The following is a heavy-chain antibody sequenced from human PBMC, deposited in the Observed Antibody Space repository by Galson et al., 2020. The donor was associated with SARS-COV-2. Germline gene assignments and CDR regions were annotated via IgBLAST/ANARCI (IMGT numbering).Heavy chain of an antibody. J-gene: IGHJ4*02. CDR3: ARDSGGLVRSGYFDY. Sequence: GGSLRLSCAASGFTVGTNYMSWVRQAPGKGLEWVSVIHTGATTFYADSFYADSVKGRFTISRDTSKNTIYLQMNGLRADDTAVYYCARDSGGLVRSGYFDYWGQGTLVTVSS. CDR1: GFTVGTNY. V-gene: IGHV3-66*01. D-gene: IGHD6-19*01. CDR2: IHTGATT.